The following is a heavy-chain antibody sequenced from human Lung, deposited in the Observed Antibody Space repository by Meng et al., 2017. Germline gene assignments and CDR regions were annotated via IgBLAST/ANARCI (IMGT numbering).Heavy chain of an antibody. CDR3: ARGQKGYFDL. Sequence: QVQLQESCPAVVKPSQTLSLTCTVSGGSISSSNYYLSWIRQPPGKGLEWSGHIYNSGSTYYNPSLKSRITISVDTSKNQFSLKLSSVTAADTAVYYCARGQKGYFDLWGRGTLVTVSS. V-gene: IGHV4-30-4*01. J-gene: IGHJ2*01. CDR1: GGSISSSNYY. CDR2: IYNSGST.